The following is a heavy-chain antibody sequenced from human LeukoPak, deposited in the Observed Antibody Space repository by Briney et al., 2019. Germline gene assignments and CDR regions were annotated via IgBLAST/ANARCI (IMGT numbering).Heavy chain of an antibody. D-gene: IGHD1-26*01. CDR3: ARGIYTGSYWDYYYYGMDV. CDR1: GHIFTNYW. J-gene: IGHJ6*02. V-gene: IGHV5-51*01. CDR2: IYPGDSDT. Sequence: GGSLRLSCKASGHIFTNYWIAWVRQMPGKGLEWMGIIYPGDSDTRYSPSFQGQVTISADKSISTAYLQWSSLKASDTAMYYCARGIYTGSYWDYYYYGMDVWGQGTTVTASS.